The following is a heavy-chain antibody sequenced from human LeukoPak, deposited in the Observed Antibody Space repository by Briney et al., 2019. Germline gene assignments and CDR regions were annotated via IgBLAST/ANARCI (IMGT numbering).Heavy chain of an antibody. CDR1: GFTFSSYA. V-gene: IGHV3-30-3*01. Sequence: GGSLRLSCAASGFTFSSYAMHWVRQAPGKGLEWVAVISYDGSNKYYADSVKGRFTISRDNSKNTLYLQMNSLRAEDTAVYYCAKVDLGVVPAATIDYWGQGTLVTVSS. J-gene: IGHJ4*02. D-gene: IGHD2-2*01. CDR3: AKVDLGVVPAATIDY. CDR2: ISYDGSNK.